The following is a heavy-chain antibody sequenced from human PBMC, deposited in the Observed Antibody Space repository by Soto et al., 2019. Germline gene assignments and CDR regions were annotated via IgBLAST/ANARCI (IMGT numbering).Heavy chain of an antibody. CDR2: IYYSGST. CDR3: ASGRRGYYDILTGLIGDNYYFDY. CDR1: GGSISSSSYY. V-gene: IGHV4-39*01. Sequence: SETLSLTCTVSGGSISSSSYYWGWIRQPPGKGLEWIGSIYYSGSTYYNPSLKSRVTISVDTSKNQFSLKLSSVTAADTAVYYCASGRRGYYDILTGLIGDNYYFDYWGQGTLVTVSS. J-gene: IGHJ4*02. D-gene: IGHD3-9*01.